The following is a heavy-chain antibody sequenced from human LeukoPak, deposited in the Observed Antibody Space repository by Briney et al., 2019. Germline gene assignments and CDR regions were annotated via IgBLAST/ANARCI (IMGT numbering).Heavy chain of an antibody. V-gene: IGHV3-23*01. CDR2: ISDRGGRT. CDR1: GFTFSTYA. CDR3: AKDHLPGIVVADRDY. D-gene: IGHD6-19*01. Sequence: GGSLRLSCAASGFTFSTYAMSWVRQAPGKGLEWVSAISDRGGRTYYAGSVKGRFTISRDNSKNTVYMQMNSLRAEDTAVYYCAKDHLPGIVVADRDYWGQGTLVTVSS. J-gene: IGHJ4*02.